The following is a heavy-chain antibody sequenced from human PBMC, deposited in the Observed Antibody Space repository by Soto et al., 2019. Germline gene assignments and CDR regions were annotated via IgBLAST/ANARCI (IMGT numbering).Heavy chain of an antibody. CDR2: ISAYNGNT. D-gene: IGHD3-22*01. J-gene: IGHJ4*02. CDR1: GYTFTSYG. CDR3: ARAQYYYDSSGYYGY. Sequence: QVQLVQSGAEVKKPGASVKVSCKASGYTFTSYGISWVRQAPGQGLEWMGWISAYNGNTNYAQKLQGRVTMTTDTSTSTDYMELRSLRSDDTAVYYCARAQYYYDSSGYYGYWGQGTLVTVSS. V-gene: IGHV1-18*01.